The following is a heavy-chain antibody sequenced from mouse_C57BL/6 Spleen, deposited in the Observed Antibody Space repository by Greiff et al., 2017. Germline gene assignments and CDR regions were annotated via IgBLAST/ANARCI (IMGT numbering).Heavy chain of an antibody. Sequence: QVQLQQSGPELVKPGASVKISCKASGYAFSSSWMNWVKQRPGKGLEWIGRIYPGDGDTNYNGKFKGKATLTADKSSSTAYMQISSLTSEDSAVYFCARYYYGSSYGDYWGQGTTLTVSS. V-gene: IGHV1-82*01. CDR2: IYPGDGDT. J-gene: IGHJ2*01. CDR1: GYAFSSSW. D-gene: IGHD1-1*01. CDR3: ARYYYGSSYGDY.